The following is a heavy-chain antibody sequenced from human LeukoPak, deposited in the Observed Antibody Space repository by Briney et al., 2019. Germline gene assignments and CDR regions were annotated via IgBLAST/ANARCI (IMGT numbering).Heavy chain of an antibody. Sequence: SETLSLTCTVSGGSISNSYLSWIRQPPGRGLEWIGDVSYSGTTHDNPSLKSLVIMSVDTSKNHFSLQLSSVTAADTAVSFCARLGYYDISTGYHHDAFDIWGLGTAVTVSS. J-gene: IGHJ3*02. CDR3: ARLGYYDISTGYHHDAFDI. CDR2: VSYSGTT. D-gene: IGHD3-9*01. V-gene: IGHV4-59*08. CDR1: GGSISNSY.